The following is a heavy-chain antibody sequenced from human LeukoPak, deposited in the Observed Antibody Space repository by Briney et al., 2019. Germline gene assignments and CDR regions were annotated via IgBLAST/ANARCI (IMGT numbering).Heavy chain of an antibody. D-gene: IGHD5-18*01. J-gene: IGHJ4*02. CDR1: GFTFSSHW. CDR3: ASGYSYGYYYLDN. CDR2: INSDGTST. V-gene: IGHV3-74*01. Sequence: GGSLRLSCAASGFTFSSHWMYWVRQAPGKGLVLVSRINSDGTSTTYGDSVGGRFTISRDNALNTLYLQMNSLRAEDTAVYYCASGYSYGYYYLDNWGQGTLVTVSS.